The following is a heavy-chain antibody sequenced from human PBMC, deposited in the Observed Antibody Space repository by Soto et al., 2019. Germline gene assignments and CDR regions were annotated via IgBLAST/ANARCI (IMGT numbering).Heavy chain of an antibody. V-gene: IGHV4-34*01. Sequence: SETLSLTCAVYGGSFSGYYWSWIRQPPGKGLEWIGEINHSGSTNYNPSLKSRVTISVDTSKNQFSLKLSSVTAADTAVYYCARLRGEADSYFDYWGQGTLVTVSS. CDR3: ARLRGEADSYFDY. D-gene: IGHD3-3*01. CDR1: GGSFSGYY. CDR2: INHSGST. J-gene: IGHJ4*02.